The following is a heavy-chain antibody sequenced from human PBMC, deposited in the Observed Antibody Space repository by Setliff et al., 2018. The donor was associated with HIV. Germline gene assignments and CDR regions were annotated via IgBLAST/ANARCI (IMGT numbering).Heavy chain of an antibody. CDR3: LRGGSFGDIPNC. CDR1: GFSFSNSG. CDR2: IWYDGNFI. J-gene: IGHJ4*02. D-gene: IGHD4-17*01. Sequence: SLRLSCAASGFSFSNSGMHWVRQAPGKGLEWVAVIWYDGNFIYYADSVKGRFTVSRDNAKNSLYLQMNSLRAGDTAVYYCLRGGSFGDIPNCWGQGTLVTVSS. V-gene: IGHV3-33*03.